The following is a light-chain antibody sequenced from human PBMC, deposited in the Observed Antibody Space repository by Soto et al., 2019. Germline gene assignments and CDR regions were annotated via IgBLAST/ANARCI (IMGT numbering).Light chain of an antibody. CDR1: QTISSW. V-gene: IGKV1-5*01. CDR3: QQYNSYSIT. CDR2: DAS. J-gene: IGKJ5*01. Sequence: DIQMTQSPSPLSGSVGDSVTITCRASQTISSWLAWYQQKPGKAPKLLIYDASSLESGVPSRFSGSGSGTEFTLTISSLQPDDFATYYCQQYNSYSITFGQGTRLEIK.